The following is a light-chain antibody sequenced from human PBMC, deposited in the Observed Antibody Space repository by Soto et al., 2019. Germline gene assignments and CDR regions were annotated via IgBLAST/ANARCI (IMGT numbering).Light chain of an antibody. Sequence: QSVLTQPPSVSGTPGQRGNMSCSGSSSNIGSKSGSWYQHLPQTAPKLLIYSNNQRPSGVPGRFSGSKSGTSASLAISGLQSDDETQYYCAAWDDSLNVLVFGGGTKLTVL. CDR3: AAWDDSLNVLV. CDR2: SNN. J-gene: IGLJ2*01. V-gene: IGLV1-44*01. CDR1: SSNIGSKS.